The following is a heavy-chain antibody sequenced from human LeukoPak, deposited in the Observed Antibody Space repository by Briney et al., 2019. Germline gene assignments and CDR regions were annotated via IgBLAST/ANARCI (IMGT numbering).Heavy chain of an antibody. Sequence: SVKVSCKASGGTFSSYAISWVRQAPGQGLEWMGGIIPIFGTANYAQKFQGRVTITADESTSTAYMELSSLRSEDTAVYYCATSYDFWSGSTPYYYYGMDVWGQGTTVTVSS. V-gene: IGHV1-69*13. CDR1: GGTFSSYA. J-gene: IGHJ6*02. CDR3: ATSYDFWSGSTPYYYYGMDV. CDR2: IIPIFGTA. D-gene: IGHD3-3*01.